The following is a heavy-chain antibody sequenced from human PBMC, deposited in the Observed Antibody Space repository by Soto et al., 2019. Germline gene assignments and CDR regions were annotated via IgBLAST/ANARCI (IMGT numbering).Heavy chain of an antibody. CDR1: DDSFSDYY. D-gene: IGHD2-21*01. Sequence: PSETLSLTCSVSDDSFSDYYWNWIRQPAGKGLEWIGRVYASGSTDYNPSLKGRLTMSVDTSKKQFSLNLTSVTAADTAVYYCARGRDWAYFFDYWGQGTLVPS. CDR3: ARGRDWAYFFDY. CDR2: VYASGST. V-gene: IGHV4-4*07. J-gene: IGHJ4*02.